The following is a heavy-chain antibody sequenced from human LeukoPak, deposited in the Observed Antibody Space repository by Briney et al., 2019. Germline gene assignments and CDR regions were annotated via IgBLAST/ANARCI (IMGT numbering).Heavy chain of an antibody. V-gene: IGHV3-23*01. J-gene: IGHJ4*02. CDR1: GFTFSSYA. D-gene: IGHD6-19*01. CDR3: AMVAEAPTFGLN. CDR2: ISGSGGST. Sequence: GGSLRLSCAASGFTFSSYAMSWVRQAPGKGLEWVSAISGSGGSTYYADSVKGRFTIPRDNSKNTLYLQTNSLRAEDTAVYYCAMVAEAPTFGLNWGQGTLVTVSS.